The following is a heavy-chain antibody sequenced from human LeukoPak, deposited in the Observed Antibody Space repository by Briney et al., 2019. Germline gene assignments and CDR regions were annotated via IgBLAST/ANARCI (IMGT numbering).Heavy chain of an antibody. V-gene: IGHV3-66*01. CDR1: GFTVSSNY. Sequence: GGSLRLSCAASGFTVSSNYMSWVRQAPGKGLEWVSVIYSGGSTYYADSVKGRFTASRDNSKNTLYLQMDSLRAEDTAVYYCARAPFTYDSSGDSFDIWGQGTMVTVSS. D-gene: IGHD3-22*01. CDR2: IYSGGST. J-gene: IGHJ3*02. CDR3: ARAPFTYDSSGDSFDI.